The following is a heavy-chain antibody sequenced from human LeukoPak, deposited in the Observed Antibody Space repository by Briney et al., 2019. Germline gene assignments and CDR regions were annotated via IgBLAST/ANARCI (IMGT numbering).Heavy chain of an antibody. CDR2: IKQDGSEM. Sequence: GGSLRLSCAASGFTFSEAWMNWVRQAPGKGLEWVANIKQDGSEMYYVDSVKGRFTISRDNAKNSLYLQMNSLRAEDTAVYYCARGGYVSSPGLNWGQGTLVTVSS. J-gene: IGHJ4*02. D-gene: IGHD3-16*01. CDR3: ARGGYVSSPGLN. V-gene: IGHV3-7*04. CDR1: GFTFSEAW.